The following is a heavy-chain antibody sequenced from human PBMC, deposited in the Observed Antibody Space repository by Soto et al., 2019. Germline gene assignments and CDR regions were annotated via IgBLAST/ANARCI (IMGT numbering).Heavy chain of an antibody. D-gene: IGHD2-2*01. CDR3: ARAGVVPAAIEGWFDP. V-gene: IGHV3-7*01. Sequence: GGSLRLSCAASGFTFSSYWMSWVRQAPGKGLEWVANIKQDGSEKYYVDSVKGRFTISRDNAKNSRYLQMNSLRAEDTAVYYCARAGVVPAAIEGWFDPWGQGTLVTVSS. J-gene: IGHJ5*02. CDR1: GFTFSSYW. CDR2: IKQDGSEK.